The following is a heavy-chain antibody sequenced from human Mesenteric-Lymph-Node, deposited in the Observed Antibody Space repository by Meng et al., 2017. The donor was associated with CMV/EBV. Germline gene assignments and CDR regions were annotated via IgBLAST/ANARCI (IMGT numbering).Heavy chain of an antibody. CDR3: VTPPAANSVPGWYYGMDV. CDR2: ISSSGNAI. J-gene: IGHJ6*02. Sequence: GGSLRLSCAASGFIFSSYEMNWVRQAPGKGLEWVSYISSSGNAIFYADSVKGRFTISRDNAKNSLYLQMNSLRAEDTAVYYCVTPPAANSVPGWYYGMDVWGQGTTVTVSS. D-gene: IGHD2-2*01. V-gene: IGHV3-48*03. CDR1: GFIFSSYE.